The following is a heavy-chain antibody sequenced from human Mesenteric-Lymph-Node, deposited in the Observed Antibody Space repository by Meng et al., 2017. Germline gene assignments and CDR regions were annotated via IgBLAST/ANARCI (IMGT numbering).Heavy chain of an antibody. Sequence: GESLKISCAASEFTVSDTYMAWVRQAPGKGLDWVSLLSTGGHTYYADSVKGRFTISRHTSKNILFLQMDSLRDDDTAVYYCARVKGWADDSSGFYFDHWGHGTLVTVSS. CDR1: EFTVSDTY. V-gene: IGHV3-53*04. CDR3: ARVKGWADDSSGFYFDH. J-gene: IGHJ4*01. CDR2: LSTGGHT. D-gene: IGHD3-22*01.